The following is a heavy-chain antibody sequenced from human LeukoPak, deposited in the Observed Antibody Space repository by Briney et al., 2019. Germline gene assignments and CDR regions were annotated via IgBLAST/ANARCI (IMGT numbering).Heavy chain of an antibody. D-gene: IGHD2-15*01. CDR1: GYTITGDY. CDR2: INPNSGGT. CDR3: ARGGQDIVVEDAFDI. Sequence: GASVKVSCKASGYTITGDYMHWVRPAPGQGLEWMGWINPNSGGTNYAQKFQGRVTMARDTSISTAYMELSRLRSDDTAVYYCARGGQDIVVEDAFDIWGQGTMVTVSS. J-gene: IGHJ3*02. V-gene: IGHV1-2*02.